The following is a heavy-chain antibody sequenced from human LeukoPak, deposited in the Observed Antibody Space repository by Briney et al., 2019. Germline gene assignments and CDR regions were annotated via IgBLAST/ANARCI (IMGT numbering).Heavy chain of an antibody. CDR2: IKQDGSET. J-gene: IGHJ4*02. CDR3: ARDLKGFDY. Sequence: GGSLRLSCAASGFSFSFYMMGWVRPAPGKGLEWVDDIKQDGSETFYVDSVKGRFVISRDNAENSLYLQMNSLRADDTAVYYCARDLKGFDYWGQGALVTVSS. CDR1: GFSFSFYM. V-gene: IGHV3-7*01.